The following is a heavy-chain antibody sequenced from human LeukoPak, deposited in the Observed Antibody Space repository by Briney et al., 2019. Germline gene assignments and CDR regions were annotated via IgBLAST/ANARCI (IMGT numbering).Heavy chain of an antibody. CDR3: ASDPWAFSSSSRVY. CDR1: GFTFSSFS. J-gene: IGHJ4*02. V-gene: IGHV3-48*01. Sequence: PGGSLRLSCAASGFTFSSFSMNWVRQAPGKGLEWVSYISSSSSTIYYADSVKGRFTVSRDNAKNSLNLQMNSLRAEDTAVYYCASDPWAFSSSSRVYWGQGTLVTVSS. CDR2: ISSSSSTI. D-gene: IGHD6-13*01.